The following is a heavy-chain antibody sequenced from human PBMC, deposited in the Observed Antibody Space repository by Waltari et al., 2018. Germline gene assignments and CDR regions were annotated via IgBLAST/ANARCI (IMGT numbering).Heavy chain of an antibody. CDR2: MNPSSGQT. CDR3: VRGDYGDYF. D-gene: IGHD4-17*01. CDR1: GDTFTTYD. Sequence: QVHLLQSGAEMKKPGASVRVSCKASGDTFTTYDFNWVRQSKGQWLEWLGWMNPSSGQTGYAQKFRYRVTMTRNTSTATAYMELDSLTSDDTAVYFCVRGDYGDYFWGQGTLVTVSS. V-gene: IGHV1-8*01. J-gene: IGHJ4*02.